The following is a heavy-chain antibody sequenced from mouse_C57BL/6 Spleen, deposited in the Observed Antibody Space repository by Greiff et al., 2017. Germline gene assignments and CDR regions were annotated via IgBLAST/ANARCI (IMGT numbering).Heavy chain of an antibody. D-gene: IGHD2-1*01. J-gene: IGHJ3*01. CDR1: GYTFTDHT. CDR2: IYPSDGST. CDR3: ARGSTMATGFAY. V-gene: IGHV1-78*01. Sequence: QVQLQQSDAELVKPGASVKISCKVSGYTFTDHTIHWMKQRPEQGLEWIGYIYPSDGSTKYNEKFKGKATLTADKSSSPAYMQLNSLTSEDSAVYFCARGSTMATGFAYWGQGTLVTVSA.